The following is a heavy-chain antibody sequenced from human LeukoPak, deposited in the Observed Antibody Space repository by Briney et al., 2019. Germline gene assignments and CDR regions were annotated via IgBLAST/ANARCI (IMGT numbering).Heavy chain of an antibody. Sequence: PGGSLRLSCAGSGFIFNNYAMHWVRQPPGKGLEWVSGISWNSGSIDYADSVKGRFTISRDNAKNSMYLQMNTLRAEDTAVYYCARGGAARPDYWGQGTLVTVSS. J-gene: IGHJ4*02. CDR1: GFIFNNYA. D-gene: IGHD6-6*01. CDR2: ISWNSGSI. CDR3: ARGGAARPDY. V-gene: IGHV3-9*01.